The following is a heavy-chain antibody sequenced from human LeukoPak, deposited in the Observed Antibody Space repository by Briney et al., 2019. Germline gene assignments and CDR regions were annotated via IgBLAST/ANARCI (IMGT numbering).Heavy chain of an antibody. J-gene: IGHJ6*02. CDR3: ARVGASDYYYYYGMDV. D-gene: IGHD1-26*01. CDR1: GYTFTSYG. CDR2: ISAYNGNT. Sequence: GASVKVSCKASGYTFTSYGISWVRQAPGQGLEWMGWISAYNGNTNYAQKLQGRVTMTTDTSTSTAYMELRSLRSDDTAVYYRARVGASDYYYYYGMDVWGQGTTVTVSS. V-gene: IGHV1-18*01.